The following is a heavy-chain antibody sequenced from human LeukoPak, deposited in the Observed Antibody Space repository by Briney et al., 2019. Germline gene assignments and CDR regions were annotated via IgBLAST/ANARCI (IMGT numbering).Heavy chain of an antibody. D-gene: IGHD2-15*01. CDR3: ARRVVAATNWFDP. Sequence: ETSETLSLTCTVSGGSVSSGSYYWGWIRQPPGKGLEWIGYIYYSGSTNYNPSLKSRVTISVDTSKNQFSLKLSSVTAADTAVYYCARRVVAATNWFDPWGQGTLVTVSS. V-gene: IGHV4-61*01. CDR1: GGSVSSGSYY. J-gene: IGHJ5*02. CDR2: IYYSGST.